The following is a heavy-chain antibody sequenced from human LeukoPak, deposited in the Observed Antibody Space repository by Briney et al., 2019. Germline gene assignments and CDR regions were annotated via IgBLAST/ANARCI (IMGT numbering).Heavy chain of an antibody. J-gene: IGHJ4*02. D-gene: IGHD3-3*01. V-gene: IGHV3-7*04. CDR2: IKQDGSEK. CDR1: GFTFSSYW. Sequence: PGGSLRLSCAASGFTFSSYWMSWVRQAPGKGLEWVVNIKQDGSEKYYVDSVKGRFTISRDNAKDSLYLQMNSLRAEDTAVYYCARGYDFWSGIWDYWGQGTLVTVSS. CDR3: ARGYDFWSGIWDY.